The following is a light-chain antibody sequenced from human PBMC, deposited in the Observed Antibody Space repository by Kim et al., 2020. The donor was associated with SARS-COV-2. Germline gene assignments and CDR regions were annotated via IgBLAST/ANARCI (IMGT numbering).Light chain of an antibody. J-gene: IGLJ3*02. Sequence: APGKTATITCGGNNIRTKSVHWYQQKPGQAPILVIFFDSDRPSVLPERFSGSNSGNTAALTISRVEAGDEADYFCQVWDSASDQWVFGGGTQLTVL. CDR3: QVWDSASDQWV. V-gene: IGLV3-21*01. CDR2: FDS. CDR1: NIRTKS.